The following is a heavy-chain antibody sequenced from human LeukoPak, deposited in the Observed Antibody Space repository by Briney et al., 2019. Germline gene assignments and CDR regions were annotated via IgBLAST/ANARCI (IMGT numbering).Heavy chain of an antibody. D-gene: IGHD1/OR15-1a*01. V-gene: IGHV3-15*01. CDR2: IKSKSAGGKT. CDR1: GFTFSNAW. CDR3: AKRTIYSYFDY. J-gene: IGHJ4*02. Sequence: PGGSLRLSCAASGFTFSNAWMSWVRQAPGKGLEWVGRIKSKSAGGKTDYAAPMKGRFTISRDDSKNTLYLQMNSLKAEDTAVYYCAKRTIYSYFDYWGQGTLVTVSS.